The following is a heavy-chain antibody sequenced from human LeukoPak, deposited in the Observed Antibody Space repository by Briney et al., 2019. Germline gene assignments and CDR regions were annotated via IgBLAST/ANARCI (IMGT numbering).Heavy chain of an antibody. CDR3: AKQLGYCSDGSCYFPY. V-gene: IGHV3-23*01. CDR1: GFTFSSSA. Sequence: GGSLRLSCATSGFTFSSSAMSWVRQAPGKGLEWVSAISNNGGYTYYADSVQGRFTISRDNSKSTLCLQMNSLRAEDTAVYYCAKQLGYCSDGSCYFPYWGQGTLVTVPS. J-gene: IGHJ4*02. CDR2: ISNNGGYT. D-gene: IGHD2-15*01.